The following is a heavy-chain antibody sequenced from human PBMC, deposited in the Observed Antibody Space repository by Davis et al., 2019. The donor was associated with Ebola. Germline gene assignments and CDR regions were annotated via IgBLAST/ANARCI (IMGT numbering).Heavy chain of an antibody. CDR1: GYSFTSYW. Sequence: GESLKISCKGSGYSFTSYWIAWVRQRPGKGLEWMGIIYPGDSDTKYSPSFQGQVTTSADKSISTAYLQWSSLKASDTAMHYCARRECSGGTCSTGAFDIWGQGTMVTVSS. V-gene: IGHV5-51*01. CDR2: IYPGDSDT. D-gene: IGHD2-15*01. CDR3: ARRECSGGTCSTGAFDI. J-gene: IGHJ3*02.